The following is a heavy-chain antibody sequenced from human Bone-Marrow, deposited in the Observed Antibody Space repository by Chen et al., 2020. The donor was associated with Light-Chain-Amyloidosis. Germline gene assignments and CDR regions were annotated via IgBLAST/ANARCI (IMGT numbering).Heavy chain of an antibody. J-gene: IGHJ5*02. CDR1: GGSIRSYY. CDR3: AKGYSSSWYGGKWFDP. D-gene: IGHD6-13*01. CDR2: FYYSGSI. V-gene: IGHV4-59*01. Sequence: QVQLQESGPGLVKPAETLSLTCTVSGGSIRSYYWSWIRQPPGKGLEWIGYFYYSGSIDYNPSFKSLVTISVDTSKNQVSLNLSSVTAADTAVYYCAKGYSSSWYGGKWFDPWGQGTLVTVCS.